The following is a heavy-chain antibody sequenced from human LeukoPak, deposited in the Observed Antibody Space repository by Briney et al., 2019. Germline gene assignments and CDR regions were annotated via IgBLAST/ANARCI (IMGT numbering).Heavy chain of an antibody. CDR1: GYTFTSYG. J-gene: IGHJ6*02. Sequence: ASVKVSCKTSGYTFTSYGINWVRQAPGQGLEWMGWINTNTGNPTYAQGFTGRFVFSLDTSVSTAYLQIASLKAEDTAIYYCARVFGSRWYNFYFGLDVWGQGTTVTVSS. D-gene: IGHD6-13*01. V-gene: IGHV7-4-1*01. CDR2: INTNTGNP. CDR3: ARVFGSRWYNFYFGLDV.